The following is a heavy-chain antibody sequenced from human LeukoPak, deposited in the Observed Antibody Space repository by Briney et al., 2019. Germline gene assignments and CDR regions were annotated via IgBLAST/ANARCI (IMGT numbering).Heavy chain of an antibody. V-gene: IGHV1-2*02. D-gene: IGHD6-6*01. CDR2: INPNSGDT. Sequence: ASVKVSCKASGYTFTGYYMHWVRQARGQGLEWMGWINPNSGDTNYAQKFQGRVTMTRDTSISTAYMELSRLRSDDTAVYYCARVARPGDEYFQHWGQGTLVTVSS. CDR1: GYTFTGYY. CDR3: ARVARPGDEYFQH. J-gene: IGHJ1*01.